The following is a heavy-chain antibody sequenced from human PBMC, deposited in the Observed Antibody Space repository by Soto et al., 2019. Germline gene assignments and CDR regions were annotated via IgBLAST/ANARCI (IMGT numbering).Heavy chain of an antibody. CDR3: ARLAGTTVWFDP. J-gene: IGHJ5*02. CDR2: IYYSGST. CDR1: GGSISSSSYY. V-gene: IGHV4-39*01. Sequence: SETLSLTCTVSGGSISSSSYYWGWIRQPPGKGLEWIGSIYYSGSTYYNPSLKSRVTISVDTSKNQFSLKLSSVTAADTAVYYCARLAGTTVWFDPWGQGTLVTVSS. D-gene: IGHD1-7*01.